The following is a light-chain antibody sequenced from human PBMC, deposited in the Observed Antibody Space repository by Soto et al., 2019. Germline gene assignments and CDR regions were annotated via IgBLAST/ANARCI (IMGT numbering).Light chain of an antibody. CDR3: QQYNSIRGT. V-gene: IGKV1-5*01. J-gene: IGKJ1*01. CDR1: QSISSW. CDR2: DAS. Sequence: DIPMTQSPSTLSASVGDRVTITCRASQSISSWLAWYQQKPGKAPKLLIYDASSLESVVPSRFSGSGSGTEFTLTISSLQPDDFATYYCQQYNSIRGTFGQGTKVEIK.